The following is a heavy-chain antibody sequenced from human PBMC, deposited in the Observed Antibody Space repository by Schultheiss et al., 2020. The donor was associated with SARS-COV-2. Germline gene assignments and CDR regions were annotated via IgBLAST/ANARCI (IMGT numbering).Heavy chain of an antibody. CDR2: IYYGGSA. CDR3: ARGIDDSSGYPLTLDA. D-gene: IGHD3-22*01. V-gene: IGHV4-31*11. CDR1: GVSISRGGQY. Sequence: SETLSLTCVVSGVSISRGGQYWSWIRQHPGQGLEWIGYIYYGGSAYYNESHKSRVTMSIGMSETQFSLRLDSVTAADTAVYYCARGIDDSSGYPLTLDAWGRGILVTVSS. J-gene: IGHJ5*02.